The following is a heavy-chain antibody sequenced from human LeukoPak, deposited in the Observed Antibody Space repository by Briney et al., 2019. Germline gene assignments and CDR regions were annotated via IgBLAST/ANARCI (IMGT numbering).Heavy chain of an antibody. CDR2: IYYTGST. V-gene: IGHV4-59*08. CDR1: GASMSDYY. CDR3: VRRVRYFGQNDY. J-gene: IGHJ4*02. D-gene: IGHD3-9*01. Sequence: SETLSLTYTVSGASMSDYYWSWIRQPPGKGLEWIGYIYYTGSTNYNPSLKSRVTMSVDTSKNQISLKLSSVTAADSAVYYCVRRVRYFGQNDYWGQGTLVTVSS.